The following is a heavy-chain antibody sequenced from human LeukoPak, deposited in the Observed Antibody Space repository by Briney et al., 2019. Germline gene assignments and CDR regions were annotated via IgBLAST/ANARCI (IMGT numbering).Heavy chain of an antibody. CDR3: ARAQTTMVRGGRAFDI. J-gene: IGHJ3*02. Sequence: ASVKVSCKASGYTFTSYAMHWARQAPGQRLEWMGWINAGNGNTKYSQKFQGRVTITRDTSASTAYMELSSLRSEDTAVYYCARAQTTMVRGGRAFDIWGQGTMVTVSS. V-gene: IGHV1-3*01. CDR2: INAGNGNT. D-gene: IGHD3-10*01. CDR1: GYTFTSYA.